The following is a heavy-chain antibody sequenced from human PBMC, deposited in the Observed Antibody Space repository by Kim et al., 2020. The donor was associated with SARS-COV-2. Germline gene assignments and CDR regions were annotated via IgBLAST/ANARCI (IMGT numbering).Heavy chain of an antibody. D-gene: IGHD6-19*01. J-gene: IGHJ4*02. V-gene: IGHV1-46*01. CDR3: ARAYSSGWYFPFDY. Sequence: AQKFQGRVTMTRDTSTSTVYMELSSLRSEDTAVYYCARAYSSGWYFPFDYWGQGTLVTVSS.